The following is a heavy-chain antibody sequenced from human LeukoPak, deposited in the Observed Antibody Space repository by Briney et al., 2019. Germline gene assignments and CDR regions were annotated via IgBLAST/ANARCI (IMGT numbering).Heavy chain of an antibody. CDR2: VHYSGTA. CDR3: ARAYSNYAPHGDAFDI. J-gene: IGHJ3*02. CDR1: DGSITNYD. D-gene: IGHD4-11*01. Sequence: PSETLSLTCTVSDGSITNYDWSWVRQPPGKGLEFIGHVHYSGTANYNPSLRSRVTISIDTSKKHFFLKLKSVTAADTAVYYCARAYSNYAPHGDAFDIWGQGTMVTVSS. V-gene: IGHV4-59*01.